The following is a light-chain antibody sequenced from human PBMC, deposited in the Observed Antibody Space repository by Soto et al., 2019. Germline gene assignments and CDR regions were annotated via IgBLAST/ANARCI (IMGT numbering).Light chain of an antibody. CDR2: GAS. J-gene: IGKJ5*01. V-gene: IGKV1-9*01. CDR3: QQLMSYPIT. Sequence: IQLTQSPSFLSASVGDRVTITCRASQGISSYLAWYQQKPRKAPEVLIFGASTLQSGVPSRFSGSGSGTEFTLTISSLQPEDFATYYCQQLMSYPITFGQGTRLEI. CDR1: QGISSY.